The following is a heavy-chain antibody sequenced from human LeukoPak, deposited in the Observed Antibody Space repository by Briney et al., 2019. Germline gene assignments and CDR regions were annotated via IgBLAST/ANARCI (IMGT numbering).Heavy chain of an antibody. Sequence: SETLSLTCTVSGGSISSYYWSWIRQPPWKGLEWIGYIYYSGSTNYNPSLKSRVTISVDTSKNQFSLKLSSVTAADTAVYYCARVSGELVVYFDYWGQGTLVTVSS. V-gene: IGHV4-59*01. CDR1: GGSISSYY. D-gene: IGHD6-13*01. J-gene: IGHJ4*02. CDR3: ARVSGELVVYFDY. CDR2: IYYSGST.